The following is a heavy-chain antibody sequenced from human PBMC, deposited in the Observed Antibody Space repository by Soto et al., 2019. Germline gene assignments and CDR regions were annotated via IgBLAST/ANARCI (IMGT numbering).Heavy chain of an antibody. CDR1: GGSISSSY. CDR2: VFYSGST. CDR3: ARDLGYCGSISCYPWFDP. V-gene: IGHV4-59*01. Sequence: PSETLSLTCTVSGGSISSSYWSWIRQPPGKGLEWIGYVFYSGSTSYNPSLKSRVTISVDTSKNQFSLKLTSVTAADTAVYYCARDLGYCGSISCYPWFDPWGQGTLVTVSS. J-gene: IGHJ5*02. D-gene: IGHD2-2*01.